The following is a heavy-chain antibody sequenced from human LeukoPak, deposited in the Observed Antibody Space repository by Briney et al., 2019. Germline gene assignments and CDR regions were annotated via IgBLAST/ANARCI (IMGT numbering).Heavy chain of an antibody. D-gene: IGHD6-13*01. CDR2: IIPIFGTA. CDR3: ARELQYSSSWYNYYYGMDV. CDR1: GGTFSSYA. V-gene: IGHV1-69*13. J-gene: IGHJ6*02. Sequence: ASVKVSCKASGGTFSSYAISWVRQAPGQGLEWMGGIIPIFGTANYAQKFQGRVTITADESTSTAYMELSSLRSEDTAVCYCARELQYSSSWYNYYYGMDVWGQGTTVTVSS.